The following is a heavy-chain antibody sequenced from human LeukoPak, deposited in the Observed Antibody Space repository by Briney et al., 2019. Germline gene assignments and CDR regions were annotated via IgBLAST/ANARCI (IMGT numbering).Heavy chain of an antibody. Sequence: GGSLRLSCAASGFTFSSSVMRWVRQAPGKGLEWVSSVTAGGGTYYPDSVKGRFTISRDNSKNTVYLQMNNLRAEDTAPYYCAKGVGANDYWGQGTLVTVSS. D-gene: IGHD1-26*01. CDR2: VTAGGGT. CDR1: GFTFSSSV. V-gene: IGHV3-23*01. J-gene: IGHJ4*02. CDR3: AKGVGANDY.